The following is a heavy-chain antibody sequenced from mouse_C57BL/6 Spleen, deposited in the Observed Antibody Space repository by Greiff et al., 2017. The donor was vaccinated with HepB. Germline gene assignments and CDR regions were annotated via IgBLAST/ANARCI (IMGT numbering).Heavy chain of an antibody. D-gene: IGHD4-1*01. CDR2: INPNNGGT. CDR3: ARGPNWVGWYFDV. J-gene: IGHJ1*03. CDR1: GYTFTDYY. V-gene: IGHV1-26*01. Sequence: EVQLQQSGPELVKPGASVKISCKASGYTFTDYYMNWVKQSHGKSLEWIGDINPNNGGTSYNQKFKGKATLTVDKSSSTAYMELRSLTSEDAAVYCCARGPNWVGWYFDVWGTGTTVTVSS.